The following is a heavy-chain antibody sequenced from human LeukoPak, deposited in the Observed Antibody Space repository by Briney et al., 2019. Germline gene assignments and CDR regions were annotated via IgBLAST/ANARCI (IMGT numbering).Heavy chain of an antibody. CDR2: IYPGDSDP. Sequence: GESLKISCKGSGYSFTSYWIGWVRQMPGKGLEWMGIIYPGDSDPRYSPSFQGQVINSADKSISTAYLQWSSLKASDTAMYYCARLDTSGYYYYGMDVWGQGTTVTVSS. CDR1: GYSFTSYW. CDR3: ARLDTSGYYYYGMDV. D-gene: IGHD3-22*01. V-gene: IGHV5-51*01. J-gene: IGHJ6*02.